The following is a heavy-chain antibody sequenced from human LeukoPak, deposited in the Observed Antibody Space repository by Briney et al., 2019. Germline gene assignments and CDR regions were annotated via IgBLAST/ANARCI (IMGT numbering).Heavy chain of an antibody. CDR1: GGSISSYY. J-gene: IGHJ4*02. CDR2: IYTSGST. D-gene: IGHD6-13*01. V-gene: IGHV4-4*07. Sequence: PSETLSLTCTVSGGSISSYYWSWIRQPAGKGLEWIGRIYTSGSTNYNPSLKSRVTMSVDTSKNQFSLKLSSVTAADTAVYYCAGDSIAAAAAGQKTASFDYWGQGTLVTVSS. CDR3: AGDSIAAAAAGQKTASFDY.